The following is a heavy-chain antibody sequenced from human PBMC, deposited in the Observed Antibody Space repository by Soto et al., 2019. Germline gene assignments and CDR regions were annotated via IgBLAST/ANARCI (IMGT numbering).Heavy chain of an antibody. CDR3: ASSGVAAPFDY. Sequence: SETLSLTCAVYGGSFSGYYWSWIRQPPGKGLEWIGEINHSGSTNYNPSLKSRVTISVDTSKNQFSLKLSSVTAADTAVYYCASSGVAAPFDYWGQGTLVTVSS. V-gene: IGHV4-34*01. J-gene: IGHJ4*02. CDR1: GGSFSGYY. D-gene: IGHD6-25*01. CDR2: INHSGST.